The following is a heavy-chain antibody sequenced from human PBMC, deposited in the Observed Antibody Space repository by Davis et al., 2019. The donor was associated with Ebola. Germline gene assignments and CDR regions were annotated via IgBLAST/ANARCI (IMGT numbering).Heavy chain of an antibody. V-gene: IGHV4-39*01. CDR1: GGSISSSTYY. J-gene: IGHJ6*04. CDR3: ARGTMSSGGSYRFLYYYYGMDV. Sequence: MPSETLSLTCTVSGGSISSSTYYWDWIRQPPGKGLEWIGSIYYSGITYYNPSLKSRVTISVDTSKNQFSLKLRSVTAADTAVYYCARGTMSSGGSYRFLYYYYGMDVWGKGTTVTVSS. CDR2: IYYSGIT. D-gene: IGHD1-26*01.